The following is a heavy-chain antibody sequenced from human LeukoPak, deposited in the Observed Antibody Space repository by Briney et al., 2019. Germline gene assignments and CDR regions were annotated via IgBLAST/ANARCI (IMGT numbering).Heavy chain of an antibody. D-gene: IGHD2-21*01. CDR3: RGRGERDY. J-gene: IGHJ4*02. Sequence: PSETLSLTCAVYGGSFSGYYWSWIRQPPGKGLEWIGEINHSGSTNYNPSLKSRVTISVDKSKNQFSLKLSSVTAADTAVYYCRGRGERDYWGQGTLVTVSS. CDR2: INHSGST. V-gene: IGHV4-34*03. CDR1: GGSFSGYY.